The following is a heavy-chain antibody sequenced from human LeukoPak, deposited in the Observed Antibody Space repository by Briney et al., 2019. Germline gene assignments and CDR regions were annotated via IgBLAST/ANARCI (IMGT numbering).Heavy chain of an antibody. Sequence: GGSLRLSCAASGFTFSSYGMHWVRQAPGKGLEWVAVIWYDGSNKYYADSVKGRFTISRDNSMNTLYLQMNSLRAEDTAVYYCAKDSLEQNYYYYMDVWGKGTTVTVSS. CDR2: IWYDGSNK. J-gene: IGHJ6*03. V-gene: IGHV3-33*06. D-gene: IGHD1/OR15-1a*01. CDR1: GFTFSSYG. CDR3: AKDSLEQNYYYYMDV.